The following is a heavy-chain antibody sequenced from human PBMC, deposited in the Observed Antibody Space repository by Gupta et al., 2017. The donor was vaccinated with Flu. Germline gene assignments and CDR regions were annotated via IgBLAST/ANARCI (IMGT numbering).Heavy chain of an antibody. CDR3: TRAFEVGWEILDHDLDC. D-gene: IGHD3-3*01. Sequence: VQVVESGGGGVQPGWSLRLSCAASGFTYNHSGMPWVRQAPGKGLEWLAVIWYDGNIRYDAVYVKGRFTIYRDNAETTVYPQITMERDEEKAGYYWTRAFEVGWEILDHDLDCWGQGTLVTVSS. J-gene: IGHJ4*01. V-gene: IGHV3-33*01. CDR1: GFTYNHSG. CDR2: IWYDGNIR.